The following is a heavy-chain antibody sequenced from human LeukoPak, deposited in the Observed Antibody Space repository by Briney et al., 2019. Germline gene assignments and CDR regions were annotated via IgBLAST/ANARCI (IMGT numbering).Heavy chain of an antibody. V-gene: IGHV4-39*07. CDR3: ARAGGFTILRGAVNNWFDP. D-gene: IGHD3-10*01. CDR1: GDSISSSGYY. CDR2: MYYSGST. J-gene: IGHJ5*02. Sequence: SETLSLTCTVSGDSISSSGYYWGWIRQPPGKGLEWIGSMYYSGSTYYNPSLKSRVTISIDTSKNQFSLKLRSVTAADTAVYYCARAGGFTILRGAVNNWFDPWGQGTLVTVSS.